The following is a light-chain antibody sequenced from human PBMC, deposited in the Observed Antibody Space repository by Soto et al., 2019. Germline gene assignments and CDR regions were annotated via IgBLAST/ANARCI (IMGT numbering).Light chain of an antibody. CDR1: SRDVGGYNS. J-gene: IGLJ1*01. CDR2: DVS. V-gene: IGLV2-14*01. Sequence: QSVLTQPASVSGSPGLSIAISCTGTSRDVGGYNSVSWYQQQPGKVPKLMIFDVSNRPSGVSNCFSGSKSGNTASLTISGLQAEDEGDYYCSSYTTGGSYVFGTGTKLTVL. CDR3: SSYTTGGSYV.